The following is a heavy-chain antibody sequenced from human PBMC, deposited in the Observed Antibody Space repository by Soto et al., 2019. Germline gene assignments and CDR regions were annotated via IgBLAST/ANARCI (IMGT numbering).Heavy chain of an antibody. D-gene: IGHD4-17*01. CDR1: GFTFSNYG. Sequence: VGSLRLSCVASGFTFSNYGMHWVRQAPGKGLEWVAVIWYDGSNKYYADSVKGRFTISRGNSKTALSPQMDSLRAEDTAVYYCARGIDYGDYAIDYWGQGSQVTVSS. CDR3: ARGIDYGDYAIDY. J-gene: IGHJ4*02. V-gene: IGHV3-33*01. CDR2: IWYDGSNK.